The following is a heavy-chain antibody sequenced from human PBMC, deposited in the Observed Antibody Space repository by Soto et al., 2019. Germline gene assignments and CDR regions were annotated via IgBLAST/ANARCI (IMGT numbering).Heavy chain of an antibody. Sequence: SEPLSLTCIVSGVSVRSYTWSWVRQPANKGLEWIGRVFSSVSATYNPSLKSRVSISMDTPENRISLKLDSVTAADAGVYFCARDGMTTVDNWGPGTLVTGSS. J-gene: IGHJ4*02. D-gene: IGHD1-1*01. CDR3: ARDGMTTVDN. CDR2: VFSSVSA. V-gene: IGHV4-4*07. CDR1: GVSVRSYT.